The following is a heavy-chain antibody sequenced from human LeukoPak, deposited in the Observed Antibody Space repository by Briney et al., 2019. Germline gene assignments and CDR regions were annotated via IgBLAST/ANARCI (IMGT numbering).Heavy chain of an antibody. CDR3: ARQAYSSGRYFPFDY. CDR1: GFAFSTYG. V-gene: IGHV3-33*01. D-gene: IGHD3-22*01. J-gene: IGHJ4*02. CDR2: IWYDGSKT. Sequence: PGRSLRLSCAASGFAFSTYGMHWVRQAPGKGLEWVAYIWYDGSKTYYADSVKGRFTISRDAPENTLYLQVNSLRAEDTALYYCARQAYSSGRYFPFDYWGQGTLVTVSS.